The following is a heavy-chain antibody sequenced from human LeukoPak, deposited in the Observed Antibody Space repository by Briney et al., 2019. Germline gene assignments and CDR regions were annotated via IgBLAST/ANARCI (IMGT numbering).Heavy chain of an antibody. V-gene: IGHV4-4*07. J-gene: IGHJ4*02. CDR2: IYTSGST. D-gene: IGHD4-17*01. Sequence: PSETLSLTRTVSGGSISSYYWSWIRQPAGKGLEWIGRIYTSGSTNYNPSLKSRVTMSVDTSKNQFSLKLSSVTAADTAVYYCASLSTVTTTFDYWGQGTLVTVSS. CDR3: ASLSTVTTTFDY. CDR1: GGSISSYY.